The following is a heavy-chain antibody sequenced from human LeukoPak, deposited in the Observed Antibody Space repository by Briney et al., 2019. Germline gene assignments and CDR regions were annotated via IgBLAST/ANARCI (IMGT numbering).Heavy chain of an antibody. CDR1: GYTFTSYV. Sequence: ASVKVSCKASGYTFTSYVITWVRQSPGQGLEWMGWISAYNGNTNYAQKFQGRVTMTTDTSTSTAYMELRNLRSDDTAMYYCAGGGSIPAHRDYWGQGTLVTVSS. D-gene: IGHD6-6*01. V-gene: IGHV1-18*01. CDR2: ISAYNGNT. CDR3: AGGGSIPAHRDY. J-gene: IGHJ4*02.